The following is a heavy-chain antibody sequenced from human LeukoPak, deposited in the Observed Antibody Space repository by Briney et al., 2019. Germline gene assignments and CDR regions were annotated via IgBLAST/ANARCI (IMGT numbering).Heavy chain of an antibody. D-gene: IGHD3-3*01. CDR3: ASSPCYDFWSGYFDY. J-gene: IGHJ4*02. V-gene: IGHV1-2*02. Sequence: ASVKVSCKASGYTFTGYYMHWVRQAPGQGLEWMGWINPNSGGTNYAQKFQGRVTMTRDTSISTAYMELSRLRSDDTAVYYCASSPCYDFWSGYFDYWGQGTLVTVSS. CDR1: GYTFTGYY. CDR2: INPNSGGT.